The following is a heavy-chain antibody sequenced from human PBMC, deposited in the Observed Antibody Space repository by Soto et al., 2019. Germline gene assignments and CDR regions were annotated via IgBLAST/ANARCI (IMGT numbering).Heavy chain of an antibody. CDR3: ARVITGTTFYYYYGMDV. Sequence: QVQLVQSGAKVKKPGASVKVSCKASVYPFTSYGITGVRRAPGQGLEWMGWISAYNGNTNYAQRLQGRVTMTTDTSTSTAYMELRSLRSDDTAVYYCARVITGTTFYYYYGMDVWGQGTTVTVSS. CDR1: VYPFTSYG. V-gene: IGHV1-18*01. J-gene: IGHJ6*02. D-gene: IGHD1-7*01. CDR2: ISAYNGNT.